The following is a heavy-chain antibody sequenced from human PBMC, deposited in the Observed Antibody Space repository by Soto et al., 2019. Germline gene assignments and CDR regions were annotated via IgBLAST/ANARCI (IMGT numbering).Heavy chain of an antibody. CDR1: GYTLTELS. V-gene: IGHV1-24*01. CDR2: FDPEDGET. J-gene: IGHJ3*02. CDR3: ATSRDCGGDCYPTAFDI. D-gene: IGHD2-21*02. Sequence: SVKVSCKVSGYTLTELSMHWVRQAPGKGLEWMGGFDPEDGETIYAQKFQGRVTMTEDTSTDTAYMELSSLRSEDTAVYYCATSRDCGGDCYPTAFDIWGQATMVTVSS.